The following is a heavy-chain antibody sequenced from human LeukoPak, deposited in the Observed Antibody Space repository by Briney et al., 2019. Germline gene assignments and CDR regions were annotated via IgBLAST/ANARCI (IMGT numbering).Heavy chain of an antibody. CDR2: ISYDGSNK. CDR3: AKDVSLVVVVAATLFDY. CDR1: GFTFNNYG. Sequence: AGGSLRPSCAASGFTFNNYGFHWVRQAPGKGLEWVALISYDGSNKYYADSVKGRFTISRDNSKNTLYLQMNSLRAEDTAVYYCAKDVSLVVVVAATLFDYWGQGTLVTVSS. D-gene: IGHD2-15*01. V-gene: IGHV3-30*18. J-gene: IGHJ4*02.